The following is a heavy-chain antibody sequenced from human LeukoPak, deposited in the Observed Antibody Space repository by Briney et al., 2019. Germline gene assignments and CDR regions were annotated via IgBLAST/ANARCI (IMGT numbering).Heavy chain of an antibody. D-gene: IGHD6-13*01. V-gene: IGHV4-4*07. CDR1: GGSISSYY. CDR3: ARDFRYSSSWSYYYYGMDV. CDR2: IYTSGST. J-gene: IGHJ6*02. Sequence: PSETLSLTCTVSGGSISSYYWSWIRQPAEKGLEWIGRIYTSGSTNYNPSLKSRVTMSVDTSKNQFSLKLSSVTAADTAVYYCARDFRYSSSWSYYYYGMDVWGQGTTVTVSS.